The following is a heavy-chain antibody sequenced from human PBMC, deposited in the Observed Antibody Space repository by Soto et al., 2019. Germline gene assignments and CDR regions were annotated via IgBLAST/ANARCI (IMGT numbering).Heavy chain of an antibody. Sequence: ASVKVSCKASGYTFTSYAMHWVRQAPGQRLEWMGWINAGNGNTKYSQKFQGRVTITRDTSASTAYMELSSLRSEDTAVYYCARVRAYNWNYALAYWGQGTLVTVSS. J-gene: IGHJ4*02. CDR2: INAGNGNT. V-gene: IGHV1-3*01. CDR3: ARVRAYNWNYALAY. CDR1: GYTFTSYA. D-gene: IGHD1-7*01.